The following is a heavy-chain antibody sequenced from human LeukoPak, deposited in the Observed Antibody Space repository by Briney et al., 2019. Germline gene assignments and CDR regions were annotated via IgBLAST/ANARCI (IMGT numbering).Heavy chain of an antibody. CDR3: ARDGNYYDSSGYLPCFDY. CDR2: INPSGGST. J-gene: IGHJ4*02. V-gene: IGHV1-46*01. D-gene: IGHD3-22*01. CDR1: GYTFTSYY. Sequence: ASVKVSCKASGYTFTSYYMHWVRQAPGQGLEWMGIINPSGGSTSYARKFQGRVTMTRDTSTSTVYMELSSLRSEDTAVYYCARDGNYYDSSGYLPCFDYWGQGTLVTVSS.